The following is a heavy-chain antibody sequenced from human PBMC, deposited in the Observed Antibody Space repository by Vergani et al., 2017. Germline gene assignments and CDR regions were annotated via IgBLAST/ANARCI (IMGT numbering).Heavy chain of an antibody. D-gene: IGHD6-19*01. CDR2: IYHSGST. Sequence: QLQLQESGSGLVKPSQTLSLTCAVSGGSISSGGYSWSWIRQPPGKGLEWIGYIYHSGSTYYNPSLKSRVTISVDRSKNQFSLKLSSVTAADTAVYYCAKSSGWYDSVGAFDSWGEGTMVTVSS. J-gene: IGHJ3*02. CDR3: AKSSGWYDSVGAFDS. V-gene: IGHV4-30-2*01. CDR1: GGSISSGGYS.